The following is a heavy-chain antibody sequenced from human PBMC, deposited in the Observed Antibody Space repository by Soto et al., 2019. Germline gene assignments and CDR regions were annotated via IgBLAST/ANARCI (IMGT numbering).Heavy chain of an antibody. CDR1: VYTFTSYA. CDR2: SNAGNGNT. D-gene: IGHD3-3*01. J-gene: IGHJ6*02. Sequence: QVQLVQSGAEVKKPGASVKVSCKASVYTFTSYAMHWVRQAPGQRLEWLGWSNAGNGNTKYSEKFQGRVTITRDTSASTAYMEQSSLRSEDTALYYCARGGIFGVVTSRGVYGMDVWGQGTTVTVSS. V-gene: IGHV1-3*01. CDR3: ARGGIFGVVTSRGVYGMDV.